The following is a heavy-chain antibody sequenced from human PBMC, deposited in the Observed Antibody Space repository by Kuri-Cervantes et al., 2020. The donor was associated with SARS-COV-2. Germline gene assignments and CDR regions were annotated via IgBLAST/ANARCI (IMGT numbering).Heavy chain of an antibody. CDR3: ARGGDYGDYFDY. J-gene: IGHJ4*02. D-gene: IGHD4-17*01. CDR2: INHRGST. Sequence: LRLSCAAYGGSFSGYYWSWIRQPPGKGLEWIGEINHRGSTNYNPSLKSRVTISVDTSKNQFSLQLSSVTAADTAVYYCARGGDYGDYFDYWGQGTLVTVSS. CDR1: GGSFSGYY. V-gene: IGHV4-34*01.